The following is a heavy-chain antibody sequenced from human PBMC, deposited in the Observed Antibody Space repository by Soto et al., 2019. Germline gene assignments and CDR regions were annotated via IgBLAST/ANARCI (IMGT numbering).Heavy chain of an antibody. CDR2: VNPGVGST. Sequence: GASVKVSCKASGYMFSDYYIHWVRQAPGQGLEWMGIVNPGVGSTSFAQKFQGRVTLTSDSSTRTVYMELSSLRSEDTAVYYCARPDSRGFYYYGMDVWGQGTTVTVSS. CDR3: ARPDSRGFYYYGMDV. D-gene: IGHD3-22*01. CDR1: GYMFSDYY. V-gene: IGHV1-46*01. J-gene: IGHJ6*02.